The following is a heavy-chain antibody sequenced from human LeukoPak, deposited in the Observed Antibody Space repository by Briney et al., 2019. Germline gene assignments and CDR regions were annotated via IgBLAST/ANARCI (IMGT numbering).Heavy chain of an antibody. CDR3: TWMTTVLTVDF. D-gene: IGHD4-17*01. Sequence: PGGSLRLTCVLSGIPFVDAWMGWVRQTPGKGLEWIGRITKDGTTDYAAPVQGRFTISRDNSINTFYLLMNSLKIEDTAVYYCTWMTTVLTVDFWGRGTLVTVSS. V-gene: IGHV3-15*01. CDR2: ITKDGTT. J-gene: IGHJ4*02. CDR1: GIPFVDAW.